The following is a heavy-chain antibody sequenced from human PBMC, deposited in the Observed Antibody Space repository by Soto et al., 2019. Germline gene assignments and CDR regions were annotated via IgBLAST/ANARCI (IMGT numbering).Heavy chain of an antibody. J-gene: IGHJ6*02. D-gene: IGHD3-10*01. V-gene: IGHV4-59*01. CDR1: GGSISSYY. CDR3: AREGKSRGYYYYYGMDV. Sequence: SETLSLTCTVSGGSISSYYWSWIRQPPGKGLEWIGYIYYSGSTNYNPSLKSRVTISVDTSKNQFSLKLSSVTAADTAVYYCAREGKSRGYYYYYGMDVWGQGTTVTVSS. CDR2: IYYSGST.